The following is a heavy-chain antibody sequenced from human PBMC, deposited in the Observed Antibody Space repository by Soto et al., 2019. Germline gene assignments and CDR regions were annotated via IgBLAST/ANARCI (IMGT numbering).Heavy chain of an antibody. CDR1: GFTFSSYG. J-gene: IGHJ6*02. CDR2: ISYDGSNK. V-gene: IGHV3-30*18. CDR3: AKTDWQEHYYYYYGMDV. D-gene: IGHD3-9*01. Sequence: ESGGGVVQPGRSLRLSCAASGFTFSSYGMHWVRQAPGKGLEWVAVISYDGSNKYYADSVKGRFTISRDNSKNTLYLQMNSLRAEDTAVYYCAKTDWQEHYYYYYGMDVWGQGTTVTVSS.